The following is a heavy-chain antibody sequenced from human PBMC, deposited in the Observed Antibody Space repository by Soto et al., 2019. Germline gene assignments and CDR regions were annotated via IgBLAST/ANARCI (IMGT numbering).Heavy chain of an antibody. CDR2: IIPLLYTT. D-gene: IGHD3-10*01. J-gene: IGHJ4*02. CDR3: ARDGECRGSNCFSFDS. Sequence: ASVKVSCKASGGTFSSHAVSWVREAPGQGLEWVGGIIPLLYTTTYAQKFQGRVTITADESTSTAYVELTGLLSEDTAVYYCARDGECRGSNCFSFDSWGQGTLVTVSS. V-gene: IGHV1-69*13. CDR1: GGTFSSHA.